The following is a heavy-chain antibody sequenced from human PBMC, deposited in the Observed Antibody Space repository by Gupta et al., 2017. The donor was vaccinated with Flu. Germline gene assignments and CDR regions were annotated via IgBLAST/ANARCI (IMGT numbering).Heavy chain of an antibody. Sequence: QPPGKGLEWIGYIYYSGSTNYNPSLKSRVTISVDTSKNQFSLKLSSVTAADTAVYYCAKSSGSYYYYYYMDVWGKGTTVTVSS. D-gene: IGHD1-26*01. CDR2: IYYSGST. J-gene: IGHJ6*03. CDR3: AKSSGSYYYYYYMDV. V-gene: IGHV4-59*08.